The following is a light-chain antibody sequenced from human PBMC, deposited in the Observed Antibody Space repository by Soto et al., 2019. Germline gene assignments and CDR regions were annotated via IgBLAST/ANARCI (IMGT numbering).Light chain of an antibody. CDR1: QSVSSSY. Sequence: EIVLTQSPGTLSLSPGERATLSCRASQSVSSSYLAWYQQKPGQAPRLLIYGASSRATGIPDRFSGSGSGTDFTLTISRLEPEDFAVYYCQLYGSSSITFGQGTRLEI. CDR2: GAS. CDR3: QLYGSSSIT. V-gene: IGKV3-20*01. J-gene: IGKJ5*01.